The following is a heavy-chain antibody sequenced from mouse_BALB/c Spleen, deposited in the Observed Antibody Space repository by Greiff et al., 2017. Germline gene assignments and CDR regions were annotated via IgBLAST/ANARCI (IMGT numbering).Heavy chain of an antibody. Sequence: EVKVVESGAELVRPGALVKLSCKASGFNIKDYYMHWVKQRPEQGLEWIGWIDPENGNTIYDPKFQGKASITADTSSNTAYLQLSSLTSEDTAVYYCASSGAYFDYWGQGTTLTVSS. J-gene: IGHJ2*01. D-gene: IGHD6-1*01. CDR2: IDPENGNT. CDR1: GFNIKDYY. V-gene: IGHV14-1*02. CDR3: ASSGAYFDY.